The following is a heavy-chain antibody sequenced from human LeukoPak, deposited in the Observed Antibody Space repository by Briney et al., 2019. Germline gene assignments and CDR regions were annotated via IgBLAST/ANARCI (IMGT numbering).Heavy chain of an antibody. V-gene: IGHV3-48*03. D-gene: IGHD6-19*01. CDR3: TTQTVASNFDY. CDR1: GFSFSVYE. CDR2: ISSSGTTT. J-gene: IGHJ4*02. Sequence: GRSLRLSCAASGFSFSVYEMHWVRQAPGKGLEWISDISSSGTTTYFADSVKDRFTISIDNAKNSLYLQMNSLRAEETSVYYCTTQTVASNFDYWGQGILVTVSS.